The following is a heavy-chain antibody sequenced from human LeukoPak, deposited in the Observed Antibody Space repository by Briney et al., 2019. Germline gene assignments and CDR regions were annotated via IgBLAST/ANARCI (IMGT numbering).Heavy chain of an antibody. CDR3: ARQTFGVLYFDS. J-gene: IGHJ4*02. CDR1: GGSISRGSYY. Sequence: PSETLSLTCVVSGGSISRGSYYWNWIRQPAGKGLEWMGRIYNSGSTNYNPSLKSRVTISVDTSRNQLSLQLTSVTAADTAVYYCARQTFGVLYFDSWGQGNLVTVSS. D-gene: IGHD3-10*01. CDR2: IYNSGST. V-gene: IGHV4-61*02.